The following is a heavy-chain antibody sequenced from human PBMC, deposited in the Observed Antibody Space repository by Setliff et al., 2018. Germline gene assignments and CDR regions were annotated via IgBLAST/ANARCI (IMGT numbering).Heavy chain of an antibody. Sequence: SETLSLTCTVSDDSISSRHYYWSWIRQPPGKGLEWIGRIHYSGTTYYSPSLKSRVTMLVDMSKSQFSLTLRSVTAADTAVYYCARGGTFRYFDYWGQGTPVTVSS. V-gene: IGHV4-39*07. D-gene: IGHD5-12*01. CDR1: DDSISSRHYY. CDR2: IHYSGTT. CDR3: ARGGTFRYFDY. J-gene: IGHJ4*02.